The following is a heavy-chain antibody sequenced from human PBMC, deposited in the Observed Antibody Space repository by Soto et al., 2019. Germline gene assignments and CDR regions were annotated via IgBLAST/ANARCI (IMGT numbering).Heavy chain of an antibody. J-gene: IGHJ6*02. Sequence: PGGSLRLSCAASGFTFSNAWMSWVRQAPGNGLEWVGRIKSKTDGGTTDYAAPVKGRFTISRDDSKNTLYLQMNSLKTEDTAVYYCTTSSWYGYYYGMDVWGQGTTVTVSS. CDR1: GFTFSNAW. V-gene: IGHV3-15*01. CDR2: IKSKTDGGTT. D-gene: IGHD6-13*01. CDR3: TTSSWYGYYYGMDV.